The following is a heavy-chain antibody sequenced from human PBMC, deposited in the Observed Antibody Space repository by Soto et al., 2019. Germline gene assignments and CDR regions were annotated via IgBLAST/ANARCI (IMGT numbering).Heavy chain of an antibody. V-gene: IGHV1-69*13. CDR1: GDTLSRYA. D-gene: IGHD3-10*01. J-gene: IGHJ6*02. CDR3: ASEDYCSGSPRYYGMDV. CDR2: IIPTFATT. Sequence: GAGVTVSCKASGDTLSRYAICWVGQAPGEGLEWMGGIIPTFATTNYVQKFQGRVTITADDPTSTAYMELNSLRSEDTAVYYCASEDYCSGSPRYYGMDVWGQGTTVTVSS.